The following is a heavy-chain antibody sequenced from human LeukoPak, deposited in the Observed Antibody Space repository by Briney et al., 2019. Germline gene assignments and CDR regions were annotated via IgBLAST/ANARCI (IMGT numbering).Heavy chain of an antibody. Sequence: SVKVSCKASGGTFSSYAISWVRQAPGQGLEWMGGIIPIFGTANYAQKFQGRVTITADESTSTAYMELSSLISEDTAVYYCARGYYDRSGYSNPFDYWGQGTLVTVSS. J-gene: IGHJ4*02. CDR1: GGTFSSYA. CDR3: ARGYYDRSGYSNPFDY. CDR2: IIPIFGTA. D-gene: IGHD3-22*01. V-gene: IGHV1-69*01.